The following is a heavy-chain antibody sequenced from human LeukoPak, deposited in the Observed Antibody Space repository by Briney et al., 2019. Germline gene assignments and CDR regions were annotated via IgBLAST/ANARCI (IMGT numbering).Heavy chain of an antibody. D-gene: IGHD5-24*01. J-gene: IGHJ3*02. CDR3: ARVRDGYYDAYDI. V-gene: IGHV1-46*01. CDR2: IKPCGGKA. Sequence: ASVKVSGRTLGYSFTSYNLHWVRQAPGQRRGCRGVIKPCGGKANYAHKYQGRGTVTTDTSTSPVNMDLSKLTAEETAVYYCARVRDGYYDAYDIWGQGPMVSLSS. CDR1: GYSFTSYN.